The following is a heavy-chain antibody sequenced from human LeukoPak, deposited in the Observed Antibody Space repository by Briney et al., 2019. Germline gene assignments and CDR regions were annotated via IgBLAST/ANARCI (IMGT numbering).Heavy chain of an antibody. D-gene: IGHD4-17*01. CDR2: INPKNGDS. Sequence: GASVKVSCKASGYPFTTYYIHWVRQAPGQGLEWRGCINPKNGDSKYAQKFQGRVTMTRATSIATAYMEVSRLTSDDTAVYFRARAGYDYGDPSDFWGQGTLVTVSS. CDR1: GYPFTTYY. J-gene: IGHJ4*02. V-gene: IGHV1-2*02. CDR3: ARAGYDYGDPSDF.